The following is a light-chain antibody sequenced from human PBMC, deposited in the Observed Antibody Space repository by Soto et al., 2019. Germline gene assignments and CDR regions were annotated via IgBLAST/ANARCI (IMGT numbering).Light chain of an antibody. CDR3: QQSQSTPLT. Sequence: DIQMTQSPSSLSASVGDRVTITCRASQSINTYLNWYQQKPGKAPKLLIYAASRLQSGVPSRFSGSGSGTDFTLTITSLQPEDFATYYCQQSQSTPLTFGGGTKVEIK. CDR1: QSINTY. CDR2: AAS. V-gene: IGKV1-39*01. J-gene: IGKJ4*01.